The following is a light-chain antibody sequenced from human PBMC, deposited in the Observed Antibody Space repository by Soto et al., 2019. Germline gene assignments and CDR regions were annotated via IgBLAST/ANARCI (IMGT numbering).Light chain of an antibody. V-gene: IGKV3D-15*01. CDR3: HQYNDGPGGT. CDR2: EAS. Sequence: EIVMTQSPATLSVSPGERATLSCRASQSVSSNLAWYQHKPGQAPRLLVYEASTRAADIPVRFSGSGSGRQFTLTISSLQSEDFAAYYCHQYNDGPGGTFGQGTKVDIK. J-gene: IGKJ1*01. CDR1: QSVSSN.